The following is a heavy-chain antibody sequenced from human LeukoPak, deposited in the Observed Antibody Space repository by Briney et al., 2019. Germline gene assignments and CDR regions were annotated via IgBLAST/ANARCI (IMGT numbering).Heavy chain of an antibody. Sequence: PGGSLRLSCAASGFTFTRYTMHWVRQAPGKGLEWVAVVLYDGSNKYYADSVKGRFTLSRDNSKNTLSLQMNTLRAEDTAVYYWARDNYGGILDFWGQGTLVTVSS. D-gene: IGHD2-21*01. V-gene: IGHV3-30*04. CDR1: GFTFTRYT. CDR2: VLYDGSNK. CDR3: ARDNYGGILDF. J-gene: IGHJ4*02.